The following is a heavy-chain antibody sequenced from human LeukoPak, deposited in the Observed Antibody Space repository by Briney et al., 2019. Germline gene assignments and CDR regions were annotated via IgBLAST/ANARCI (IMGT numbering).Heavy chain of an antibody. CDR3: ARGGYCSGGSCYFDY. V-gene: IGHV4-59*01. CDR2: IYYSGST. CDR1: GGSISSYY. Sequence: PSEPLSLTCIVSGGSISSYYWSWIRQPAGNGLEWIGYIYYSGSTNYNPSLKSRVTISVDTSQNQFSLKLSSVTAADTAVYYCARGGYCSGGSCYFDYWGQGTLVTVSS. D-gene: IGHD2-15*01. J-gene: IGHJ4*02.